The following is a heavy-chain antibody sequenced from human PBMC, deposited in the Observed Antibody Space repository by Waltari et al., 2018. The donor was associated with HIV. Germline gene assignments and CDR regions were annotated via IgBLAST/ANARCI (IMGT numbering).Heavy chain of an antibody. J-gene: IGHJ6*02. V-gene: IGHV4-34*02. CDR2: STNTGAA. CDR3: ARGEGIILGDTSVLRSQETSFYYFGLDV. CDR1: GGSFSNYY. D-gene: IGHD3-16*01. Sequence: QVRLEQWGAGLLRPAETLSLPCAVYGGSFSNYYWTWVRQPLGKGLEGMGESTNTGAALYRPALRGRVTISVVPTKNQVSLTLKSRTPADSAIYYCARGEGIILGDTSVLRSQETSFYYFGLDVWGPGNAVIV.